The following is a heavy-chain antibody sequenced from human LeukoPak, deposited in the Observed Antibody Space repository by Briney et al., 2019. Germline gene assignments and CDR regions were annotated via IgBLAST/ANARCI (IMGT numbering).Heavy chain of an antibody. J-gene: IGHJ4*02. CDR3: ARLPAASAMRGDC. CDR2: SQSGTSAT. Sequence: PGESLKISWKGSGYTLSNSIIGWVRQMPGKGLEWVGISQSGTSATRYSPSFQGQLTISADTSTSTASLQWSSLRASDTATYYCARLPAASAMRGDCWGQGTLVTVSS. V-gene: IGHV5-51*01. CDR1: GYTLSNSI. D-gene: IGHD2-2*01.